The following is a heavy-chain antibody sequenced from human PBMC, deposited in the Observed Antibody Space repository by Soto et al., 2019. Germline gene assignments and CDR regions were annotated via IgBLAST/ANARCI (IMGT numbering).Heavy chain of an antibody. CDR1: GFTFSSYG. D-gene: IGHD3-22*01. V-gene: IGHV3-30*18. Sequence: GGSLRLSCAASGFTFSSYGMHWVRQAPGKGLEWVAVISYDGSNKYYADSVKGRFTISRDNSKNTLYLQMNSLRAEDTAVYYCAKDHSYYYEWQGYYFDYWGQGTLVTVSS. J-gene: IGHJ4*02. CDR3: AKDHSYYYEWQGYYFDY. CDR2: ISYDGSNK.